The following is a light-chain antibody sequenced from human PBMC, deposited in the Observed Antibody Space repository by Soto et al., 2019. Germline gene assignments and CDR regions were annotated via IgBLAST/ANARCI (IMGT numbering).Light chain of an antibody. CDR1: TGAVTSGHY. Sequence: QTVVTQEPSLTVSPGGTVTLTCASSTGAVTSGHYPNWFQQKPGQAPRMLIYSTSNKHSWAPARFSGFLLGDRAALTLSGVQPEDEAEYHCLLYYGRTWVFGGGTKLTVL. J-gene: IGLJ3*02. V-gene: IGLV7-43*01. CDR2: STS. CDR3: LLYYGRTWV.